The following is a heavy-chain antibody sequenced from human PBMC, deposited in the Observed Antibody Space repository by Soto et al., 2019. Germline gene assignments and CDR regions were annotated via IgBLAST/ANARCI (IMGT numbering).Heavy chain of an antibody. J-gene: IGHJ5*02. D-gene: IGHD2-15*01. Sequence: SETLSLTCAVSGGSISSGGYSWSWIRQPPGKGLEWIGYIYHSGSTYYNPSLKSRVTISVDRSKNQFSLKLSSVTAADTAVYYCARDRGYCSGGSCYSGWFDPWGQGTLVTVSS. CDR1: GGSISSGGYS. CDR2: IYHSGST. CDR3: ARDRGYCSGGSCYSGWFDP. V-gene: IGHV4-30-2*01.